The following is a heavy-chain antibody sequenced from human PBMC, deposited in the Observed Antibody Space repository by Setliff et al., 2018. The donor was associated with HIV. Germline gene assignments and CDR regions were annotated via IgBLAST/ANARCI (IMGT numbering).Heavy chain of an antibody. CDR3: TADLTDPPAYGPDY. CDR1: GFNFAAYA. V-gene: IGHV3-20*04. D-gene: IGHD2-21*01. CDR2: MNWNGDAL. Sequence: GGSLRLSCAASGFNFAAYAMSWVRQAPGKGLEWVSGMNWNGDALGYADAVKGRFTISRDNAKNSLYLQLNSLKTEDTAMYYCTADLTDPPAYGPDYWGQGTLVTVSS. J-gene: IGHJ4*02.